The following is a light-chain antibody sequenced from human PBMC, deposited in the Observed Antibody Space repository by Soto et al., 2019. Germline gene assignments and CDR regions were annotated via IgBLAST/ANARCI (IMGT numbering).Light chain of an antibody. Sequence: DIQMTQSPSSLSASVGDRVTITCRASQDISVYLAWYQQKPGKVPKLLIYSASTLQSGVPSRFSGSGCGTFFTLPITSLPPEDVAIFLCKNLNTAPLTFGKGTRL. CDR2: SAS. J-gene: IGKJ5*01. CDR1: QDISVY. CDR3: KNLNTAPLT. V-gene: IGKV1-27*01.